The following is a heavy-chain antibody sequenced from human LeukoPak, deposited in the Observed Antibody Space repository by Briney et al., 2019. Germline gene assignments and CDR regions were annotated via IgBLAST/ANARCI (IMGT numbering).Heavy chain of an antibody. CDR3: ARGRYYMDV. J-gene: IGHJ6*03. V-gene: IGHV3-48*01. Sequence: GGSLGLSCAASGLTFSSYSMNWVRQAPGKGLEWVSYISSSSSTIYYADSVKGRFTISRDNAKNSLYLQMNSLRAEDTAVYYCARGRYYMDVWGKGTTVTVSS. CDR1: GLTFSSYS. CDR2: ISSSSSTI.